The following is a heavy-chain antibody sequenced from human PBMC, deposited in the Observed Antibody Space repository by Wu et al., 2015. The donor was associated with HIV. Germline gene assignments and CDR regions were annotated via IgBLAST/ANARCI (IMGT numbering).Heavy chain of an antibody. CDR2: IIPIFGTA. V-gene: IGHV1-69*05. D-gene: IGHD3-16*01. J-gene: IGHJ3*02. CDR3: ARDVQGVGSYPYIRGGAFDI. Sequence: QVQLVQSGAEVKKPGSSVKVSCKASGGTFSSYAISWVRQAPGQGPEWMGGIIPIFGTANYAQKFQGRVTITTDESTSTAYMELSSLRSEDTAVYYCARDVQGVGSYPYIRGGAFDIVGQGTMVTVSS. CDR1: GGTFSSYA.